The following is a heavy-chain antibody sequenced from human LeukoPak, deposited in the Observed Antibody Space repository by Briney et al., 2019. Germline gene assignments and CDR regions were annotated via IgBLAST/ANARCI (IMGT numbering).Heavy chain of an antibody. CDR1: GYSFTSYW. CDR3: ARLLDTSNLGIAGTFDAFDI. CDR2: IDPSDSYT. D-gene: IGHD1-7*01. V-gene: IGHV5-10-1*01. J-gene: IGHJ3*02. Sequence: GESLKISCKGSGYSFTSYWISWVRPMPGKGLEWMGRIDPSDSYTNYSPSFQGHVTISADKSISTAYLQWSSLKASDTAMYYCARLLDTSNLGIAGTFDAFDIWGQGTMVTVSS.